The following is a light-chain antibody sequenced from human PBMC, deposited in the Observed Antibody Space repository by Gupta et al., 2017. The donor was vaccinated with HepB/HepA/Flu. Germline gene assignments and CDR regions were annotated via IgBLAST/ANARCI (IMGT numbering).Light chain of an antibody. CDR2: DVS. Sequence: QSALTQPASVSGSPGQSITISCTGTSSDVGGYNYVSWYQQHPGKAPKLMIYDVSNRPSGVSNRFSGSKSGNTASLTISGLQAEDEADYYCSSYTSSSTPRVFCGGTKLTVL. CDR1: SSDVGGYNY. CDR3: SSYTSSSTPRV. J-gene: IGLJ3*02. V-gene: IGLV2-14*03.